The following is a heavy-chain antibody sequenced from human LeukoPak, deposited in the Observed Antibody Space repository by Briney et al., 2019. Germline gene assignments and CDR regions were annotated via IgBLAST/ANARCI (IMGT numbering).Heavy chain of an antibody. CDR3: ARDPPQQPGVPASAFDI. J-gene: IGHJ3*02. V-gene: IGHV1-2*06. CDR1: GYTFTGYY. Sequence: GASVEVSCKASGYTFTGYYMHWVRQAPGQRLEWMGRINPNSGGTNYAQKFQGRVTMTRDTSISTAYMELSRLRSDDTAVYYCARDPPQQPGVPASAFDIWGQGTMVTVSS. D-gene: IGHD6-13*01. CDR2: INPNSGGT.